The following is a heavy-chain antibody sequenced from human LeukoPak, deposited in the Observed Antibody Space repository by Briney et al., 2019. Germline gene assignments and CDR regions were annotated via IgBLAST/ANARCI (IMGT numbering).Heavy chain of an antibody. CDR3: ARVAPCGGDCYSGPFDY. Sequence: GASVKVSCKASGGTFSNYAISWVRQAPGQGLEWMGGIIPIFGTANYAQKFQGRVTITADKSTSTAYMELSSLRSEDTAVYYCARVAPCGGDCYSGPFDYWGQGTLVTVSS. D-gene: IGHD2-21*02. J-gene: IGHJ4*02. V-gene: IGHV1-69*06. CDR2: IIPIFGTA. CDR1: GGTFSNYA.